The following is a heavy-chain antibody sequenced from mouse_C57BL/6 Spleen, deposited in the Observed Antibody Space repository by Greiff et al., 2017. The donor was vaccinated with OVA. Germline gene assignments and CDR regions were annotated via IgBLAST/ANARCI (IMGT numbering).Heavy chain of an antibody. CDR2: ISDGGSYT. CDR1: GFTFSSYA. CDR3: ARDRGYYSNYDYAMDY. J-gene: IGHJ4*01. D-gene: IGHD2-5*01. Sequence: EVKLVESGGGLVKPGGSLKLSCAASGFTFSSYAMSWVRQTPEKRLEWVATISDGGSYTYYPDNVKGRFTISRDNAKNNLYLQMSHLKSEDTAMYYCARDRGYYSNYDYAMDYWGQGTSVTVSS. V-gene: IGHV5-4*01.